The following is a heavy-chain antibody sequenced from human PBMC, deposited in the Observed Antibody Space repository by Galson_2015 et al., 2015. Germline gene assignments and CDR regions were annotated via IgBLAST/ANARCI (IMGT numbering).Heavy chain of an antibody. V-gene: IGHV4-34*01. CDR1: GGPSSGYH. CDR3: ARGARMAAYYVF. J-gene: IGHJ4*02. D-gene: IGHD3-9*01. CDR2: IDHSGST. Sequence: ETLSLTCAVYGGPSSGYHWNWIRQPPGKGLEWIGEIDHSGSTNYNASLRSRVTMSVDTSKGQFSLEVTSVTAADTAVYYCARGARMAAYYVFWGQGTLVTVSS.